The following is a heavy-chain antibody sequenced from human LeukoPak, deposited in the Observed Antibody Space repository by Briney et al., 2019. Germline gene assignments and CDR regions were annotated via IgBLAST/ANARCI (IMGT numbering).Heavy chain of an antibody. Sequence: PSETLSLTCTVSGGSISSYYWSWIRQSPGKGLEWIGYIYYSGSTNYNPSLKSRVTISVDTSKNQFSLKLNSVTAADTAVYYCARVGLGAVADYYFDYWGQGTLVTVSS. D-gene: IGHD6-19*01. V-gene: IGHV4-59*01. CDR3: ARVGLGAVADYYFDY. CDR2: IYYSGST. CDR1: GGSISSYY. J-gene: IGHJ4*02.